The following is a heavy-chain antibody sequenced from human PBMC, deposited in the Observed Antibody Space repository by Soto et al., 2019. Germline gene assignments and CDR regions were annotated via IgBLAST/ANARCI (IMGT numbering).Heavy chain of an antibody. Sequence: GGSLRLSCTASGFTFGDYAMSWFRQAPWKGLEWVGFIRSKAYGGTTEYAASVKGRFTISRDDSKSIAYLQMNSLKTEDTAVYYCTSFTRSGWYRDYYYGMDVWGQGTTVTISS. CDR3: TSFTRSGWYRDYYYGMDV. V-gene: IGHV3-49*03. CDR2: IRSKAYGGTT. D-gene: IGHD6-19*01. CDR1: GFTFGDYA. J-gene: IGHJ6*02.